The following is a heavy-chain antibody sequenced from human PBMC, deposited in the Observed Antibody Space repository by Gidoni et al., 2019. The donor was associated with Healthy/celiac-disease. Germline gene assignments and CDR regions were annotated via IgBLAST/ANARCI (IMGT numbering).Heavy chain of an antibody. D-gene: IGHD6-13*01. J-gene: IGHJ6*02. V-gene: IGHV3-9*01. CDR1: GFTFDDYA. CDR2: ISWNSGSI. CDR3: AKDIDRRIAAAGTNYYYYGMDV. Sequence: AASGFTFDDYALHCVRQAPGKGLEWASGISWNSGSIGYADSVKGRFTISRDNAKNSLYLQMNSLRAEDTALYDCAKDIDRRIAAAGTNYYYYGMDVWGQGTTVTVSS.